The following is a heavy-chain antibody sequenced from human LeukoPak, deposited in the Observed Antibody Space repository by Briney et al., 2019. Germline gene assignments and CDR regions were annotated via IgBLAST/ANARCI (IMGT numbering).Heavy chain of an antibody. Sequence: SETLSLTCAVYGGSFSGYYWSWVRQPPGKGLEWIGEINHSGSTNYNPSLKSRVTISVDTSQNQFSLKLSSVTAADTAVYYCAIFPAGIAAAGTLYWGQGTLVTVSS. V-gene: IGHV4-34*01. CDR1: GGSFSGYY. D-gene: IGHD6-13*01. CDR3: AIFPAGIAAAGTLY. CDR2: INHSGST. J-gene: IGHJ4*02.